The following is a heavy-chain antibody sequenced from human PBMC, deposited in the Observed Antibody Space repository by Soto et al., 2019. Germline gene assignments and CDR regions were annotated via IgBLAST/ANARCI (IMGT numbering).Heavy chain of an antibody. D-gene: IGHD3-3*02. Sequence: DSVRVSCKASGYTFTSYGISWVRQAPGQGLEWMGWISAYNGNTNYAQKLQGRVTMTTDTTTSTAYLELRSLRSDDTAVYYCARDGGAQHFPDYWGQGTLVTVSS. CDR3: ARDGGAQHFPDY. J-gene: IGHJ4*02. CDR1: GYTFTSYG. V-gene: IGHV1-18*01. CDR2: ISAYNGNT.